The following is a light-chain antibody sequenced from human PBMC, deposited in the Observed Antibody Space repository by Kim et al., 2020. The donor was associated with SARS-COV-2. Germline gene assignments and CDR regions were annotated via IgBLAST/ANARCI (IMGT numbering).Light chain of an antibody. V-gene: IGKV3-11*01. CDR2: DAS. CDR3: QQRRIWPLT. CDR1: ESVRSY. Sequence: LSPGERATLACRASESVRSYLAWYQQKHGKAPRLLIFDASNGATGIPARFSGSGSGTDFTLTISSLEPEDFAVYYCQQRRIWPLTFGGGTKVDIK. J-gene: IGKJ4*01.